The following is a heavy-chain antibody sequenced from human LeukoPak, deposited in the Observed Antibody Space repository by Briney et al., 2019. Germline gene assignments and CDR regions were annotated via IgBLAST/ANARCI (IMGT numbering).Heavy chain of an antibody. CDR2: ISGSGGST. J-gene: IGHJ3*02. CDR3: AKDHFINYGSGSYPPDAFDI. D-gene: IGHD3-10*01. CDR1: GFTFSSYA. V-gene: IGHV3-23*01. Sequence: GGSLRLSCAASGFTFSSYAMSWVRQAPGKGLEWVSAISGSGGSTYYADSVKGRFSISRDNSKNTLYLQMNSLRAEDTAVYYCAKDHFINYGSGSYPPDAFDIWGQGTMVTVSS.